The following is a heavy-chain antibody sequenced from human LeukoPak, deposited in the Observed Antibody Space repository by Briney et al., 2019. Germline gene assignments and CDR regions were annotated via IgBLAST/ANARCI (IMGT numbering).Heavy chain of an antibody. CDR3: ARGRRGLRFLEWLPQNWFDP. D-gene: IGHD3-3*01. V-gene: IGHV4-34*01. CDR2: INHSGST. J-gene: IGHJ5*02. Sequence: PSETLSLTCTVSGGSISSYYWSWIRQPPGKGLEWIGEINHSGSTNYNPSLKSRVTISVDTSKNQFSLKLSSVTAADTAVYYCARGRRGLRFLEWLPQNWFDPWGQGTLVTVSS. CDR1: GGSISSYY.